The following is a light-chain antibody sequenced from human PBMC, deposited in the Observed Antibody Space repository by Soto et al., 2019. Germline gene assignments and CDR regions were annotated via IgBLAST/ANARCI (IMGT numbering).Light chain of an antibody. J-gene: IGLJ1*01. CDR3: FSYAGSSTDV. CDR2: EGT. Sequence: QSALTQPASVSGSPGQSITISCTGTSSDVGRYNLVSWYQQHPGKAPKVMIHEGTKRPPGVSNRFSGSKSGNTASLTISGLQAEDEADYYCFSYAGSSTDVFGIGTKLTVL. CDR1: SSDVGRYNL. V-gene: IGLV2-23*01.